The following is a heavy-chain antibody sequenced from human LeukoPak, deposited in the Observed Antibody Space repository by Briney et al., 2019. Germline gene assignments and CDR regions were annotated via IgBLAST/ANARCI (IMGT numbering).Heavy chain of an antibody. J-gene: IGHJ4*02. CDR1: GGSISTYY. CDR2: IYHSGIT. CDR3: ARDERSDTSGWHLGY. Sequence: SETLSLTCTVSGGSISTYYWSWIRQPPGKGLEWIGFIYHSGITNYNPSLKSRVTISVDTSKNQFSPNLSSVTAADTAVYYCARDERSDTSGWHLGYWGQGTLVTVSS. V-gene: IGHV4-59*01. D-gene: IGHD6-19*01.